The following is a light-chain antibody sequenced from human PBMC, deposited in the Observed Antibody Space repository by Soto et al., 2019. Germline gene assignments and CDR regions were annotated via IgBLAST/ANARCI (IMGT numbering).Light chain of an antibody. J-gene: IGLJ1*01. CDR3: SSYTTSTTYV. V-gene: IGLV2-14*03. CDR2: DVS. CDR1: NSDVGAYNY. Sequence: QSALTQPASVSGSPGQSIAISCTGTNSDVGAYNYVSWYQQHPGKAPKLIIYDVSNRLSGISTRFSGSKSGNTASLTISGLQAEDEADYHCSSYTTSTTYVFGTATKLTVL.